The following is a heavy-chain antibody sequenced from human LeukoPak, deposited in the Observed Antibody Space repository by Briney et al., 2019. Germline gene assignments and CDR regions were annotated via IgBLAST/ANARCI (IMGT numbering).Heavy chain of an antibody. CDR1: GGSISSGGYY. V-gene: IGHV4-31*03. CDR3: ARNYYGSGSAFDP. Sequence: SETLSLTCTVSGGSISSGGYYWSWIRQHPGKGLEWIGYIYYSGSTYYNPSLKSRVTISVDTSKNQFSLKLSSVTAADTAVYYCARNYYGSGSAFDPWGQGTLVTVSS. CDR2: IYYSGST. D-gene: IGHD3-10*01. J-gene: IGHJ5*02.